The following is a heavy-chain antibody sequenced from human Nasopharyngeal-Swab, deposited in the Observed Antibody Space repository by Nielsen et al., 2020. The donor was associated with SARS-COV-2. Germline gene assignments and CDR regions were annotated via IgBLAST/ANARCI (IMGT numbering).Heavy chain of an antibody. Sequence: WIRQSPSRGLEWLGRTYYRSKWYNDYAVSVKSRITINPDTSKNQFSLHLNSVTPEDTAVYYCAKAALIGNYFYYYYMDVWGKGTTVTVSS. D-gene: IGHD1-1*01. V-gene: IGHV6-1*01. CDR3: AKAALIGNYFYYYYMDV. J-gene: IGHJ6*03. CDR2: TYYRSKWYN.